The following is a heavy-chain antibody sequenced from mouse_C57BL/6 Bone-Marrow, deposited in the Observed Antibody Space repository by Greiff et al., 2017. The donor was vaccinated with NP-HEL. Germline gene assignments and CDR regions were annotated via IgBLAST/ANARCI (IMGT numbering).Heavy chain of an antibody. CDR3: ARRTGSSLYFDY. J-gene: IGHJ2*01. CDR1: GYTFTSYW. V-gene: IGHV1-64*01. D-gene: IGHD1-1*01. Sequence: QVQLKESGAELVKPGASVKLSCKASGYTFTSYWMHWVKQRPGQGLEWIGMIHPNSGSTNYNEKFKSKATLTVDKSSSTAYMQLSSLTSEDSAVYYCARRTGSSLYFDYWGQGTTLTVSS. CDR2: IHPNSGST.